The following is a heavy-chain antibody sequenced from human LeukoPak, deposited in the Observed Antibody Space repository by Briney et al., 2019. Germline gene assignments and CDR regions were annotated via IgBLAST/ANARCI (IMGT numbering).Heavy chain of an antibody. CDR1: GFTLSDYV. V-gene: IGHV3-30*02. CDR2: LHYDGIKK. CDR3: AKAFLSGSGSYYNRVY. J-gene: IGHJ4*02. D-gene: IGHD3-10*01. Sequence: GGSLRLSCSASGFTLSDYVMHWVRQAPGKGLGWVASLHYDGIKKYYAASVKGRFTISRDSSKNTLVLQMNSLRAEDTAVYYCAKAFLSGSGSYYNRVYWGQGTLVTVSS.